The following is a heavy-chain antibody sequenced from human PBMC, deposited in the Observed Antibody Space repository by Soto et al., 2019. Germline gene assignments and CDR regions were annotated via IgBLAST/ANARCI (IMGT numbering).Heavy chain of an antibody. Sequence: HPGGSLRLSCAASGFTFSSYAMSWVRQAPGKGLEWVSAISGSGGSTYYADSVKGRFTISRDNSKNTLYLQMNSLRAEDTAVYYCAAPTQPSGVAKNENTYYYYYYGMDVWGQGTTVTVSS. J-gene: IGHJ6*02. CDR2: ISGSGGST. CDR1: GFTFSSYA. CDR3: AAPTQPSGVAKNENTYYYYYYGMDV. V-gene: IGHV3-23*01. D-gene: IGHD3-3*01.